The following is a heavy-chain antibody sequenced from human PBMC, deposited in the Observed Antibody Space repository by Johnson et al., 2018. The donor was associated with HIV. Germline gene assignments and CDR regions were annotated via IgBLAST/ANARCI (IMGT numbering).Heavy chain of an antibody. J-gene: IGHJ3*02. D-gene: IGHD1-26*01. CDR2: ISGSGGST. Sequence: MQLVESGGGLVQPGGSLRLSCAASGFTFSSYAMSWVRQAPGTGLEWVSAISGSGGSTYYADSVKGRFTISRANSKNTLYLQMNSLRAEDTAVYYCAKDRTGAYSGSYYVIGDAFDIWGQGTMVTVSS. V-gene: IGHV3-23*04. CDR3: AKDRTGAYSGSYYVIGDAFDI. CDR1: GFTFSSYA.